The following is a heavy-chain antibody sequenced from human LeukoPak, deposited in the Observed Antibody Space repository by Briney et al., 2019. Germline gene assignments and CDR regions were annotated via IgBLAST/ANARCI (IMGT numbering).Heavy chain of an antibody. Sequence: AAVKVSCKASGYTFTGYYMHWVRQAPGQGLEWMGWINPNSGDTNYAQKFQGRVTMTRDTSISTAYMELSRLTSDDTAMYYCARDRTSGYNWFDPWGQGTLVTVSS. CDR3: ARDRTSGYNWFDP. CDR1: GYTFTGYY. CDR2: INPNSGDT. V-gene: IGHV1-2*02. J-gene: IGHJ5*02. D-gene: IGHD3-22*01.